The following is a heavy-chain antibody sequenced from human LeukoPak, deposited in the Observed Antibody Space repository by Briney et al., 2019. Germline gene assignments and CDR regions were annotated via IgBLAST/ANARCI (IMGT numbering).Heavy chain of an antibody. Sequence: PSETLSLTCAVYGGSFSGYYWGWVRQPPGKGLEWIGEINHSGSTNYNPSLKSRVTISVDTSKNQFSLKLSSVTAADTAVYYCARHSARRIGNWFDPWGQGTLITVSS. CDR1: GGSFSGYY. J-gene: IGHJ5*02. V-gene: IGHV4-34*01. D-gene: IGHD1-14*01. CDR3: ARHSARRIGNWFDP. CDR2: INHSGST.